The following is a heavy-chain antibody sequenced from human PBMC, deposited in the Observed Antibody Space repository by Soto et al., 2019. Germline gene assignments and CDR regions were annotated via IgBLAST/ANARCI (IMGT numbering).Heavy chain of an antibody. D-gene: IGHD1-1*01. Sequence: SQTISLTCAIFGDSVSSPSATWEWIRQSPSRGLEWLGRTRYTSKWSYEYALSVKGRITISPDTSKNHFSLQLDSVTPEDTAFFYCLRVDWNAARSWGQGTFVTVSS. J-gene: IGHJ5*02. CDR1: GDSVSSPSAT. CDR3: LRVDWNAARS. CDR2: TRYTSKWSY. V-gene: IGHV6-1*01.